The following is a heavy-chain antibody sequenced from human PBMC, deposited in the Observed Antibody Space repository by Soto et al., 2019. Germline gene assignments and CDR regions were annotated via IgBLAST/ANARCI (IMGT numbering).Heavy chain of an antibody. CDR1: GGSISSSSYY. CDR3: ARKHSSGYYSDY. CDR2: IYYSGST. J-gene: IGHJ4*02. V-gene: IGHV4-39*01. D-gene: IGHD3-22*01. Sequence: ETLSLTCTVSGGSISSSSYYWGWIRQPPGKGLEWIGSIYYSGSTYYNPSLKSRVTISVDTSKNQFSLKLSSVTAADTAVYYCARKHSSGYYSDYWGQGTLVTVSS.